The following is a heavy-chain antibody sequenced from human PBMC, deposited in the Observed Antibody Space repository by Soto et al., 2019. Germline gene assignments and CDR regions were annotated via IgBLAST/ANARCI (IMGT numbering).Heavy chain of an antibody. CDR3: ARDGTTYYDFWSGPDQYYSYMDV. J-gene: IGHJ6*03. D-gene: IGHD3-3*01. Sequence: GASVKVSCKASGYTFTSYGISWVRQAPGQGLEWMGWISAYNGNTNYAQKLQGRVTMTTDTSTSTAYMELRSLRSDDTAVYYCARDGTTYYDFWSGPDQYYSYMDVWGKGTTVTVSS. CDR2: ISAYNGNT. CDR1: GYTFTSYG. V-gene: IGHV1-18*01.